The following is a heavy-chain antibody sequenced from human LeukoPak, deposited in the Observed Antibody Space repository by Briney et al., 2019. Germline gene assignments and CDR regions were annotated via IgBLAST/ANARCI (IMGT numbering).Heavy chain of an antibody. V-gene: IGHV4-59*12. J-gene: IGHJ3*01. CDR2: INYSGST. D-gene: IGHD6-19*01. CDR1: GGSISSYY. CDR3: ARGGAGIAVSP. Sequence: PSETLSLTCTVSGGSISSYYWGWIRQPPGKGLEWIGYINYSGSTNYNPSLTSRVTISVDTSKNQFSLNLSSVTAADTAVYFCARGGAGIAVSPWGQGTMVTVSS.